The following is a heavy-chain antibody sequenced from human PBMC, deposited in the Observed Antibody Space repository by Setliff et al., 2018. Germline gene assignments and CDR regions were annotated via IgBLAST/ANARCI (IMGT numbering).Heavy chain of an antibody. J-gene: IGHJ4*02. D-gene: IGHD3-3*01. V-gene: IGHV4-39*01. Sequence: PSETLSLTCSASGVDVIERLYYWSWVRQSPGKGLEWIGTRYYTGTTFYNPPLESRVAVSLDASEKKFSLNLRSVTTADTAVYYCARHFYPPDFFAHWGQGLLVTVPQ. CDR1: GVDVIERLYY. CDR3: ARHFYPPDFFAH. CDR2: RYYTGTT.